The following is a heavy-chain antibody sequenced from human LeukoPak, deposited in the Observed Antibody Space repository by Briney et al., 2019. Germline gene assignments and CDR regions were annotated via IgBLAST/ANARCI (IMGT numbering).Heavy chain of an antibody. CDR2: IYYSGST. D-gene: IGHD3-22*01. CDR1: GGSISSGGYY. V-gene: IGHV4-31*03. Sequence: PSQTLSLTCTVSGGSISSGGYYWSWIRQHPGQGLEWIGYIYYSGSTYYNPSLKSRVTISVDTSKNQFSLKLSSVTAADTAVYYCASTTYYYDSSGYHGWFDPWGQGTLVTVSS. J-gene: IGHJ5*02. CDR3: ASTTYYYDSSGYHGWFDP.